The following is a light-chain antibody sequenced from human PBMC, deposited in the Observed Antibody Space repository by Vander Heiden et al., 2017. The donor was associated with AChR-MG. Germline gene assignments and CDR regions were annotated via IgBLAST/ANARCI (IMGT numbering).Light chain of an antibody. J-gene: IGLJ3*02. CDR3: VSYTSTTSWV. CDR2: DVS. CDR1: SSDVGAYNY. V-gene: IGLV2-14*03. Sequence: QSALTQPASVSGSPGQSLTISCTGTSSDVGAYNYVAWYQHYPGEAPKLLIFDVSKRPSGVSSRFSGSKSGNTASLTISGLQADDEADYHCVSYTSTTSWVFGGGTRLTVL.